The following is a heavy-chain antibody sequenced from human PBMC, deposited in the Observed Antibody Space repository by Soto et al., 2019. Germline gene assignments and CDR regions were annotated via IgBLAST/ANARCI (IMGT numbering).Heavy chain of an antibody. J-gene: IGHJ4*02. D-gene: IGHD3-10*01. CDR2: IYWDDDK. V-gene: IGHV2-5*02. CDR1: GFSLSTSGVG. CDR3: ARGGWTTYYSPFFDY. Sequence: QITLKESGPTLVKPTQTLTLTCTFSGFSLSTSGVGVGWIRQPPGKALEWLALIYWDDDKRYRPSLKSRLTITKDTPKNQVVLTLTKLDTVDTATYYCARGGWTTYYSPFFDYWGQGTLVTVSS.